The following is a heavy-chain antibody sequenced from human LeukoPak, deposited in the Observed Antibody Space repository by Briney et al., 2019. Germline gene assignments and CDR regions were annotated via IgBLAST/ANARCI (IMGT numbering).Heavy chain of an antibody. CDR1: GGSISSSSYY. CDR3: ARAKGGYDFWSGYPYFDY. Sequence: SETLSLTCTVSGGSISSSSYYWGWIRQPPGKGLEWIGSIYYSGSTYYNPSLKSRVTISVDTSKNQFSLKLSSVTAADTAVYYCARAKGGYDFWSGYPYFDYWGQGTLVTVSS. CDR2: IYYSGST. J-gene: IGHJ4*02. D-gene: IGHD3-3*01. V-gene: IGHV4-39*07.